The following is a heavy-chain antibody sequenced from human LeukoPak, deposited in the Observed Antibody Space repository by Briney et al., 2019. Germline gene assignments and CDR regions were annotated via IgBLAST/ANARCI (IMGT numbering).Heavy chain of an antibody. J-gene: IGHJ4*02. D-gene: IGHD5-18*01. V-gene: IGHV3-73*01. CDR2: IRNKANSYAT. CDR3: TRRDTAMAYDY. Sequence: GGSLTLSCAASGFTFSGSAMHWVGQASGKGLEWVGRIRNKANSYATAYAASVKGRFTISRDDSKNTAYLQMNSLKTEDTAVYYCTRRDTAMAYDYWGQGILVTVSS. CDR1: GFTFSGSA.